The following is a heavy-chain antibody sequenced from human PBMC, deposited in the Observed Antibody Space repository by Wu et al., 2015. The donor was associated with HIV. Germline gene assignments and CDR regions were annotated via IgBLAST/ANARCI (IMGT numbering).Heavy chain of an antibody. J-gene: IGHJ4*02. CDR1: GGSFSGYY. Sequence: QVQLQQWGAGLLKPSETLSLTCAVYGGSFSGYYWSWIRQSPGKGLEWIGEINHSGSTNYNPSLKSRVTISVDTSKNQFSLKLNSVTAADTAVYYCARWASQIVVVITQLGFDYWGQGTLVTVSS. V-gene: IGHV4-34*01. CDR2: INHSGST. D-gene: IGHD3-22*01. CDR3: ARWASQIVVVITQLGFDY.